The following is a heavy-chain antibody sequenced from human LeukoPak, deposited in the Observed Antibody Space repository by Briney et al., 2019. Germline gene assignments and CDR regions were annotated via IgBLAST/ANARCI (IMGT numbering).Heavy chain of an antibody. V-gene: IGHV3-15*01. CDR1: GLTFSHAW. CDR2: IKTKTDGGTT. J-gene: IGHJ4*02. Sequence: GGSLRLSCAASGLTFSHAWMSWVRQAPGKGLEWVGRIKTKTDGGTTDYAAPVKGRFTISRDDSKNTLYLQMNSLKTEDTAVYYCTTDLTRYHYDSSGYYSAWAYFDYWGQGTLVTVSS. D-gene: IGHD3-22*01. CDR3: TTDLTRYHYDSSGYYSAWAYFDY.